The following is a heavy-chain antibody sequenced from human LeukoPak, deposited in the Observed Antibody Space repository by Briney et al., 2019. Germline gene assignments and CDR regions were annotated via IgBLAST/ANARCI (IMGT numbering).Heavy chain of an antibody. D-gene: IGHD2-8*01. CDR2: ISSDGSIT. CDR3: ARHPNYYLDY. CDR1: GFTFSTYW. J-gene: IGHJ4*02. Sequence: GGSLRLSCAASGFTFSTYWMHWVRQAPGKGLVWVSRISSDGSITGYADSVKGRFTISRDNAKNTLYLQMNSLRAEDTAVYYCARHPNYYLDYWGQGTLVTVSS. V-gene: IGHV3-74*01.